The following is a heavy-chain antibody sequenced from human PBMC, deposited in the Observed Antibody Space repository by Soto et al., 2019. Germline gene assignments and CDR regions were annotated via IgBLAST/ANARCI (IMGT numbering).Heavy chain of an antibody. Sequence: EVQLVESGGGLVQPGGSLRLSCAASGFTFSNYNMNWVRQAPGKGLEWVSYISSSSSTIYYADSVKGRFTISRDNAKNSLYLKMNSLRAEDTAVYYCARVSPSGNRYYYYGMDVWGQGTTVTVSS. V-gene: IGHV3-48*01. CDR2: ISSSSSTI. D-gene: IGHD2-15*01. J-gene: IGHJ6*02. CDR3: ARVSPSGNRYYYYGMDV. CDR1: GFTFSNYN.